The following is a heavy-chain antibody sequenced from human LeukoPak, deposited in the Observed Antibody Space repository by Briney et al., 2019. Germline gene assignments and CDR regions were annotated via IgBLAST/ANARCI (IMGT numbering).Heavy chain of an antibody. V-gene: IGHV3-30*02. J-gene: IGHJ6*03. CDR2: IRYDGSNK. D-gene: IGHD3-9*01. Sequence: GGSLRLSCAASGFTFSSYGMHWVRQAPGKGLEWVAFIRYDGSNKYYADSVKGRFTISRDNAKNSLYLQMNSLRAEDTAVYYCARVTYDILTGYYDLDYYYYMDVWGKGTTVTISS. CDR3: ARVTYDILTGYYDLDYYYYMDV. CDR1: GFTFSSYG.